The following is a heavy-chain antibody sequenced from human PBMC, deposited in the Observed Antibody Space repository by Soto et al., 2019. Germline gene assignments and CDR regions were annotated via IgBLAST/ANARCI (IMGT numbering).Heavy chain of an antibody. D-gene: IGHD5-18*01. V-gene: IGHV1-18*01. CDR1: GYTFTSYG. Sequence: ASVKVSCKASGYTFTSYGISWVRQAPGQGLDWMGWISAYNGNTNYAQKLQGRVTMTTDTSTSTAYMELRSLRSDDTAVYYCARPGGYSYGYNGYYYGMDVWGQGTTVTVSS. J-gene: IGHJ6*02. CDR3: ARPGGYSYGYNGYYYGMDV. CDR2: ISAYNGNT.